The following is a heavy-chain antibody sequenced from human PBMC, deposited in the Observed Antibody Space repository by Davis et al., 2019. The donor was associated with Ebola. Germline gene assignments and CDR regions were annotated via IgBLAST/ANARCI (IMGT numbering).Heavy chain of an antibody. CDR2: ISSSSSTI. CDR1: GFTFSSYS. D-gene: IGHD3-3*01. J-gene: IGHJ4*02. CDR3: ARDRDDFWSGYYTYYFDY. V-gene: IGHV3-48*01. Sequence: GESLKISCAASGFTFSSYSMNWVRQAPGKGLEWVSYISSSSSTIYYADSVKGRFTISRDNAKNSLYLQMNSLRAEDTAVYYCARDRDDFWSGYYTYYFDYWGQGTLVTVSS.